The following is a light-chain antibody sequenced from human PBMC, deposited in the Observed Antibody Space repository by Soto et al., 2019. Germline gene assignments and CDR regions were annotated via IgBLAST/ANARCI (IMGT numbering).Light chain of an antibody. J-gene: IGKJ1*01. CDR2: AAS. CDR3: QQSYSTPWT. V-gene: IGKV1-39*01. Sequence: DIQMTQPPSSLSASVGDRVTITCRASQSISSYLNWYQQKPGKAPKLLIYAASSLQSGVPSRFSGSGSGTDFTLTISSLQPEDFVTYYCQQSYSTPWTFGQGTKVEIK. CDR1: QSISSY.